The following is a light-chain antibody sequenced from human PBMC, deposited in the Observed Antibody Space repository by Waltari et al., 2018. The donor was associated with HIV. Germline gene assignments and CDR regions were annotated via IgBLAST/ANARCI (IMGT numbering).Light chain of an antibody. CDR3: GTWDNSLKAGV. CDR2: DNT. Sequence: QSVLTQPPSVSAAPGQKVTISCSGRNSNIGNNYVAWYQQFPGTAPKLLIFDNTDRPSGIPDRFSGSKSGTSATLGITGLQIGDEADYYCGTWDNSLKAGVFGGGTRLTVL. J-gene: IGLJ3*02. CDR1: NSNIGNNY. V-gene: IGLV1-51*01.